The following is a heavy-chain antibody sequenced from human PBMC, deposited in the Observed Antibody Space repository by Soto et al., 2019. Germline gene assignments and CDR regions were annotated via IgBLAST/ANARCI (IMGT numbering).Heavy chain of an antibody. J-gene: IGHJ6*02. D-gene: IGHD2-15*01. CDR2: IIPIFGTA. CDR3: AREVVVAATRGYYYYGMDV. CDR1: GGTFSSYA. V-gene: IGHV1-69*13. Sequence: ASVKVSCKASGGTFSSYAISWVRQAPGQGLEWMGGIIPIFGTANYAQKFQGRVTITADESTSTAYMELSSLRSEDTAVYYCAREVVVAATRGYYYYGMDVWGQGTTVTVSS.